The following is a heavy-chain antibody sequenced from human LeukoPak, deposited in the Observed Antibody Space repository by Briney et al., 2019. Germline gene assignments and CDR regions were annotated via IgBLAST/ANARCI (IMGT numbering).Heavy chain of an antibody. CDR1: GFTVSSNY. CDR3: AREGSSGWSIGLYYFDY. Sequence: PGGSLRLSCAASGFTVSSNYMSWVRQAPGKGLEWVSVIYSGGSTYYADSVKGRFTISRDNSKNTLYLQMNSLRAEDTAVYYCAREGSSGWSIGLYYFDYWGQGTLVTVSS. V-gene: IGHV3-66*01. J-gene: IGHJ4*02. D-gene: IGHD6-19*01. CDR2: IYSGGST.